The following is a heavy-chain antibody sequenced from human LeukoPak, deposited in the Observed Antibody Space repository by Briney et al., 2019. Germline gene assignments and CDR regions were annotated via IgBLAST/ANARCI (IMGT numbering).Heavy chain of an antibody. CDR3: ARDFAGFGGGIDY. J-gene: IGHJ4*02. Sequence: PSETLSLTCAVFAGLVTNSYWSWIRQPPGKGLEWIGYVHHSGSTIYNPSLKSRTIISKDTSKNVFSLKVNSVTAADTAVYYCARDFAGFGGGIDYWGQGTLVTVSS. D-gene: IGHD2-15*01. V-gene: IGHV4-59*02. CDR2: VHHSGST. CDR1: AGLVTNSY.